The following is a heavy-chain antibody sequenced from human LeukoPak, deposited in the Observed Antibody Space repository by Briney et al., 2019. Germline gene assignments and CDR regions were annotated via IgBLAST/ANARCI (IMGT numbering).Heavy chain of an antibody. J-gene: IGHJ4*02. D-gene: IGHD6-13*01. Sequence: PSETLSLTCTVSGGSIGSSSFFWGWIRQPPGKGLEWVGSTYYYSGRTDCNPSLQSRVTISADTSKNQFSLMVTSVTATDTAVYYCARQSGPYSSRWFDYWGQGILVIVSS. CDR3: ARQSGPYSSRWFDY. CDR2: TYYYSGRT. V-gene: IGHV4-39*01. CDR1: GGSIGSSSFF.